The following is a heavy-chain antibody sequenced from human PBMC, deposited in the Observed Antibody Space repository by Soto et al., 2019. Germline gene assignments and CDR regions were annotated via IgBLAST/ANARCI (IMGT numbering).Heavy chain of an antibody. CDR1: GFTFSSYA. J-gene: IGHJ4*02. CDR2: ISYDGSNK. V-gene: IGHV3-30-3*01. CDR3: ARDLERWQYGDPDY. D-gene: IGHD4-17*01. Sequence: QVQLVESGGGVVQPGRSLRLSCAASGFTFSSYAMHWVRQAPGKGLESVAVISYDGSNKYYADSVKGRFTISRDNSKNTLYLQMNSLRAEDTAVYYCARDLERWQYGDPDYWGQGTLVTVSS.